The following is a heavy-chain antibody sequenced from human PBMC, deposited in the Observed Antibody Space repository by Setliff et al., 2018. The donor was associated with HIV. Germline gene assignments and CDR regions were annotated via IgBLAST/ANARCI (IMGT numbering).Heavy chain of an antibody. D-gene: IGHD4-17*01. CDR1: DSGTYY. Sequence: PSENLSLTCTVSDSGTYYWSWIRQPAGKGLEWIGRVSSRGDTNYNPSLKSRVTMSVDTSKNQFSLKLTSVTASDTAVYYCARAAAGNTGPFDLWGQGSPVTVSS. CDR2: VSSRGDT. J-gene: IGHJ4*02. CDR3: ARAAAGNTGPFDL. V-gene: IGHV4-4*07.